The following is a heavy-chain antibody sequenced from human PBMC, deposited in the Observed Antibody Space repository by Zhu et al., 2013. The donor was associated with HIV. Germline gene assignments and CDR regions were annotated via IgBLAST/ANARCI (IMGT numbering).Heavy chain of an antibody. CDR2: ISPDSGVA. V-gene: IGHV1-2*02. J-gene: IGHJ6*03. CDR1: AYTFIAYY. Sequence: QVQLVQSGAEVKKPGAVXKRSPCQASAYTFIAYYIHWVRQVPGQGLEWMGWISPDSGVASYAKKFQGTISMTTDTPRNTAYLELTSLTSDDSALYFCARAYAGTLKEPPGNYYYSHYMDVWGKGTAVTVSS. D-gene: IGHD4-4*01. CDR3: ARAYAGTLKEPPGNYYYSHYMDV.